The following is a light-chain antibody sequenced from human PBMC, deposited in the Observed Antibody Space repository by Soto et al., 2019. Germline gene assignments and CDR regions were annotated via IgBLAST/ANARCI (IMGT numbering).Light chain of an antibody. CDR1: EDVYINS. CDR3: QQYGASPLT. Sequence: EIELTQSPGILSLSPGERATLSCRASEDVYINSLAWYQQKPGQPPRLLIYGAATRASAVPDRFSGSGSGADFALTITRLEPEDFAVYYCQQYGASPLTFGPGTRVD. J-gene: IGKJ3*01. V-gene: IGKV3-20*01. CDR2: GAA.